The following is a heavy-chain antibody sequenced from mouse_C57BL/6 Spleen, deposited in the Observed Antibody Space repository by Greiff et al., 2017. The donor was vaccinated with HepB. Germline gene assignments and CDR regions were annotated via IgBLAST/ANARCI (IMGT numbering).Heavy chain of an antibody. CDR1: GYSITSGYY. D-gene: IGHD4-1*01. Sequence: EVKVEESGPGLVKPSQSLSLTCSVTGYSITSGYYWNWIRQFPGNKLEWMGYISYDGSNNYNPSLKNRISITRDTSKNQFFLKLNSVTTEDTATYYCARPGYYAMDYWGQGTSVTVSS. V-gene: IGHV3-6*01. CDR3: ARPGYYAMDY. J-gene: IGHJ4*01. CDR2: ISYDGSN.